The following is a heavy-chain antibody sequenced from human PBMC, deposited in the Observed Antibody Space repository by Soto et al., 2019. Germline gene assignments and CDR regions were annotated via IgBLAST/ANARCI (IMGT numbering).Heavy chain of an antibody. CDR2: IYYSGST. J-gene: IGHJ6*02. V-gene: IGHV4-30-4*01. D-gene: IGHD7-27*01. CDR3: GRGGPWGTVGTFYFRKDG. Sequence: QVQLQESGPGLVKPSQTLSLTCTVSGGSISSGDYYWSWIRQPPGKGLEWIGYIYYSGSTYYNPSPQRRVTISVDTSKKPVPLELGPGDGGDPGGYYWGRGGPWGTVGTFYFRKDGWGQGT. CDR1: GGSISSGDYY.